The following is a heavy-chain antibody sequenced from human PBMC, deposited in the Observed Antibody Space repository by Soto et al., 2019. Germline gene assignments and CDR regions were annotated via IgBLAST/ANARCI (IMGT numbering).Heavy chain of an antibody. CDR1: GVSISSSNW. J-gene: IGHJ4*02. CDR2: IYHSGST. Sequence: SKTLSLTCAVSGVSISSSNWWSWVRQPPGKGLEWIGEIYHSGSTNYNPSLKSRVTISVDKSKNRFSLNLSSVTAADTAFYYCASQGGYCSGAGCYFYWGQGTLVTVSS. V-gene: IGHV4-4*02. D-gene: IGHD2-15*01. CDR3: ASQGGYCSGAGCYFY.